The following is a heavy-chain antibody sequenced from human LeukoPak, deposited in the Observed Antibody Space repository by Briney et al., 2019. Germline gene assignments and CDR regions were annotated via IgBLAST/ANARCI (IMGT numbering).Heavy chain of an antibody. J-gene: IGHJ4*02. CDR2: IKQDGSEK. D-gene: IGHD4-17*01. Sequence: PGGSLRLSCAASGFTFNSYWMSWVRQAPGKGLEWVANIKQDGSEKYYVDSVKGRFTISRDNAKNPLYLQMNSLRAEDTAVYFCARGQTTVTNWGQGTLVTVSS. V-gene: IGHV3-7*03. CDR3: ARGQTTVTN. CDR1: GFTFNSYW.